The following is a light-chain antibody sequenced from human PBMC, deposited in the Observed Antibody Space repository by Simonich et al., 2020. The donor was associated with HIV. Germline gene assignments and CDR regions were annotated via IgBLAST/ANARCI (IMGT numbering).Light chain of an antibody. V-gene: IGKV1-5*03. CDR2: QAS. CDR1: QSISIS. J-gene: IGKJ3*01. CDR3: QQSYSFPFT. Sequence: DIQMTQSPSTLSASVGDRVTITCRASQSISISLAWYQQKLGKAPKLLIYQASSLETGVPSRFSGSGSGTEFTLTITSLQPDDFATYYCQQSYSFPFTFGPGTKVDIK.